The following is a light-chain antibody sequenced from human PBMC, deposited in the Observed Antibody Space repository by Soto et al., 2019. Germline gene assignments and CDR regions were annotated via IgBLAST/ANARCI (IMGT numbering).Light chain of an antibody. Sequence: DIVMTQTPLSLSVTPGQPASISCKSSQSLLSGGKTYLYWYLQKPGQPPQLLIYEVSNRFSGVPDRFSGSASGTDFTLKISRVEADDVGVYYCMQSIHFPLTFGQGTKVEIK. J-gene: IGKJ1*01. CDR2: EVS. CDR1: QSLLSGGKTY. V-gene: IGKV2D-29*01. CDR3: MQSIHFPLT.